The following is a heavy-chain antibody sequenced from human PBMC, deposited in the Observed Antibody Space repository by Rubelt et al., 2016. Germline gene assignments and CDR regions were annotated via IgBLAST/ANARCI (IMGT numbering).Heavy chain of an antibody. CDR1: GGSFSGYY. V-gene: IGHV4-34*01. D-gene: IGHD2-21*02. CDR2: INHSGST. J-gene: IGHJ4*02. CDR3: AREPLGGGVVVTAIDY. Sequence: QVQLQQWGAGLLKPSETLSLTCAVYGGSFSGYYWSWIRQPPGKGLEWIGEINHSGSTNYNPSPKCRVTISVDTAKNQFSLKLSSVTAADTAVYYCAREPLGGGVVVTAIDYWGQGTLVTVSS.